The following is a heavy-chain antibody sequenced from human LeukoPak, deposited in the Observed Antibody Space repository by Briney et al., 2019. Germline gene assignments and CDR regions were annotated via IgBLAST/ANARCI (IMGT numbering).Heavy chain of an antibody. Sequence: GGSLRLSCAASGFTFNNYGLIWVRQAPGKGLEWVAAISNDGGGTMYGGFVEGRFTISRDNSKNTLFLQTNSLRAEDTALYYCAKGSSGYFADLWGQGTLVTVSS. J-gene: IGHJ5*02. CDR2: ISNDGGGT. V-gene: IGHV3-23*02. CDR1: GFTFNNYG. D-gene: IGHD3-22*01. CDR3: AKGSSGYFADL.